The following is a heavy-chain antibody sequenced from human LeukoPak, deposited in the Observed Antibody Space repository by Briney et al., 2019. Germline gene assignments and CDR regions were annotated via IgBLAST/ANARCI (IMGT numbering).Heavy chain of an antibody. CDR2: INPSGGST. CDR3: ARDGPDYGDYAASDI. CDR1: GYTFTSYY. J-gene: IGHJ3*02. V-gene: IGHV1-46*01. D-gene: IGHD4-17*01. Sequence: GASVKVSCKASGYTFTSYYMHWVRQVPGQGLEWMGIINPSGGSTSYAQKFQGRVTMTRDTSTSTVYMELSSLRSEDTAVYYCARDGPDYGDYAASDIWGQGTMVTVSS.